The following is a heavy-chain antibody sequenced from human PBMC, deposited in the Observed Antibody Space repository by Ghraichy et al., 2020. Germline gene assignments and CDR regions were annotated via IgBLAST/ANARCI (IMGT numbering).Heavy chain of an antibody. D-gene: IGHD6-25*01. V-gene: IGHV4-61*02. CDR2: IYSSGST. J-gene: IGHJ6*03. CDR1: GDSISSGDYY. Sequence: SETLSLTCTFSGDSISSGDYYWSWIRHPAGKGLEWIGRIYSSGSTDYNPSLESRVAMSVDTSKNQFSLNLSSVTAADAAVYYCARDQGSALGYYYYYYMDVWGKRTSLTLSS. CDR3: ARDQGSALGYYYYYYMDV.